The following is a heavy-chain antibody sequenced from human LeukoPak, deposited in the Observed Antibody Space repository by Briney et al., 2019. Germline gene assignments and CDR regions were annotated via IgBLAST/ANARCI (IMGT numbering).Heavy chain of an antibody. V-gene: IGHV1-69*04. J-gene: IGHJ4*02. Sequence: ASVKVSCKASGGTFSSYAISWVRQAPGQGLEWMGRIIPILGIANYAQKFQGRVTITADKSTSTAYMELRSLRSDDTAVYYCARNRYRLEGDYWGQGTLVTVSS. CDR3: ARNRYRLEGDY. CDR1: GGTFSSYA. D-gene: IGHD1-1*01. CDR2: IIPILGIA.